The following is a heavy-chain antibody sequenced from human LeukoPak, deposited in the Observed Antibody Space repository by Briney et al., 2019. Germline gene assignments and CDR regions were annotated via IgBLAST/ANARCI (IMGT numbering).Heavy chain of an antibody. Sequence: XXXSGFTFSSYEMNWVRPAPGKGLEWVSYISSSGSTIYYADSVKGRFTISRDNAKNSLYLQMNSLRAEDTAVYYCARNLHYDYVWGSYRHFDYWGQGTLVTVSS. CDR3: ARNLHYDYVWGSYRHFDY. CDR2: ISSSGSTI. CDR1: GFTFSSYE. V-gene: IGHV3-48*03. J-gene: IGHJ4*02. D-gene: IGHD3-16*02.